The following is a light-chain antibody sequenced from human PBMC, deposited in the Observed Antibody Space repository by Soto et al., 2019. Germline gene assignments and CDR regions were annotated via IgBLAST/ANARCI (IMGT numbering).Light chain of an antibody. CDR2: DAS. Sequence: EVVLTQSPATLSLSPGERATLSCGASQTVSSNYLAWYQQQPGLAPRLLIYDASTRATGIPDRFRGGGSGTDFTLTISRLEPEDAAVYYWQHYGDSPRVTFGGGTKVEIK. CDR1: QTVSSNY. J-gene: IGKJ4*01. CDR3: QHYGDSPRVT. V-gene: IGKV3D-20*01.